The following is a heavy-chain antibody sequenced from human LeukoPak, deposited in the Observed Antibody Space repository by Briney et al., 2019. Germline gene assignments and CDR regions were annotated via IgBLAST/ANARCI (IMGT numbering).Heavy chain of an antibody. V-gene: IGHV3-21*01. D-gene: IGHD2-2*02. Sequence: PGGSLRLSCAASGFTFSSYSMNWVRQAPGKGLEWVSSISSSSSYIYYADSVKGRFTISRDNAKNSLYLQMNSLRAEDTAVYYCARDRDYQLLYGRSRSPFDPWGQGTLVTVSS. CDR3: ARDRDYQLLYGRSRSPFDP. CDR1: GFTFSSYS. J-gene: IGHJ5*02. CDR2: ISSSSSYI.